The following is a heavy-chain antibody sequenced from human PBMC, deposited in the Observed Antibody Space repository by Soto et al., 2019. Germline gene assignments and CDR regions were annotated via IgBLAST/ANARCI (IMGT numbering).Heavy chain of an antibody. V-gene: IGHV3-23*01. J-gene: IGHJ5*02. D-gene: IGHD3-22*01. CDR1: GFTFSSYA. CDR3: AKDMWDAYDSADYYDASWFDP. Sequence: EVQLLESGGGLGQPGGSLSLSCAASGFTFSSYAMSWVRQAPGKGLEWVSGISGRGGSTYYADSVKGRFTISRDNSKNPLYLQMSSLRAEDTAVYYCAKDMWDAYDSADYYDASWFDPWGQGTLVTVSS. CDR2: ISGRGGST.